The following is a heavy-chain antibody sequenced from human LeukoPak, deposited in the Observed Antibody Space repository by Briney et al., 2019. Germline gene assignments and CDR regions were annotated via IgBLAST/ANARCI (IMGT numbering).Heavy chain of an antibody. CDR2: IKKDGSEK. Sequence: PGGSLRLSCADSGFTFSNAWMSWVRQAPGRGLEWVANIKKDGSEKKYVDSVKGRFTISRDNAENSLYLQMNSLRAEDTAVYYCAREGGSGWYSGWFDPWGQGTLVTVSS. D-gene: IGHD6-19*01. V-gene: IGHV3-7*01. CDR1: GFTFSNAW. J-gene: IGHJ5*02. CDR3: AREGGSGWYSGWFDP.